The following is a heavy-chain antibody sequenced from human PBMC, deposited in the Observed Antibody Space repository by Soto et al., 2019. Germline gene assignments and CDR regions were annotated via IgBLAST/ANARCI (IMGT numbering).Heavy chain of an antibody. V-gene: IGHV4-31*03. CDR3: ARVKITYYYDSSGYYFDY. Sequence: SETLSLTCTVSGGSISSGGYYWSWIRQHPGKGLEWIGYIYYSGSTYYNPSLKSRVTISVDTSKNQFSLKLSSVTAADTAVYYCARVKITYYYDSSGYYFDYWGQGTLVTVSS. J-gene: IGHJ4*02. CDR2: IYYSGST. D-gene: IGHD3-22*01. CDR1: GGSISSGGYY.